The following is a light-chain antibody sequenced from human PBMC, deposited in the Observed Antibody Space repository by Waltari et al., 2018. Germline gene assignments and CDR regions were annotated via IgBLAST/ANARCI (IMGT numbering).Light chain of an antibody. J-gene: IGLJ1*01. CDR3: CSYAGDSNFV. CDR1: SSVVGSYRF. CDR2: EVT. V-gene: IGLV2-23*02. Sequence: QSALTQPASVSGSPGQSITISCTGTSSVVGSYRFVSWYQQCPGKAPKLILYEVTKRPSGVSNRFSGSKSGNTASLTIAGLQADDEADYYCCSYAGDSNFVFGTGTKVTVL.